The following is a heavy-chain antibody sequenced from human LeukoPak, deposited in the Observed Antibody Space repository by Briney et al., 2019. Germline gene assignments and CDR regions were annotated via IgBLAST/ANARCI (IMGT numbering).Heavy chain of an antibody. CDR2: IYYSGST. Sequence: SETLSLTCTVAGGSISSYYWSWIRQPPGKGLEWIGYIYYSGSTNYNPSLKSRVTISVDTSKNQFSLKLSSVTAADTAVYYCARVLSSSWPDAFDIWGQGTMVTVSS. D-gene: IGHD6-13*01. J-gene: IGHJ3*02. V-gene: IGHV4-59*01. CDR1: GGSISSYY. CDR3: ARVLSSSWPDAFDI.